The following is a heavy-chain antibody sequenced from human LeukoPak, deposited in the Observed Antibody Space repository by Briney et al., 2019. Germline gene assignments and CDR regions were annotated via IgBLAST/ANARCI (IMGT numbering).Heavy chain of an antibody. CDR3: AKVFEDRGARRPKGY. D-gene: IGHD3-10*01. CDR1: GFTFSSYG. Sequence: PGRSLTLSRAASGFTFSSYGMHWVRQAPGKGLEWVAVISFDGSNKFYADSVRDRFTISRDNSKNTLFLQMNSLRIEDTAVYYCAKVFEDRGARRPKGYWGPVTLVIVSS. CDR2: ISFDGSNK. J-gene: IGHJ4*02. V-gene: IGHV3-30*18.